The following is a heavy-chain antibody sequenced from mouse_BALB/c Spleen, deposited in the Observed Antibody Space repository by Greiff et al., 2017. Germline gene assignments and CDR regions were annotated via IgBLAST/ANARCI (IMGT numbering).Heavy chain of an antibody. D-gene: IGHD2-4*01. J-gene: IGHJ4*01. Sequence: EVKLMESGGGLVQPGGSRKLSCAASGFTFSSFGMHWVLQAPEKGLEWVAYISSGSSTIYYADTVKGRFTISRDNPKNTLFLQMTSLRSEDTAMYYCAREGLRRMDYWGQGTSVTVSS. CDR1: GFTFSSFG. CDR3: AREGLRRMDY. V-gene: IGHV5-17*02. CDR2: ISSGSSTI.